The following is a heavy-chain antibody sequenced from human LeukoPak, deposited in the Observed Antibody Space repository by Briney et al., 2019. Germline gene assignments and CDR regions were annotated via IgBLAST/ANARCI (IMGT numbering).Heavy chain of an antibody. Sequence: GGSLRLSCAAPGFTFSSYAMSWVRQAPGKGREWVSAISGSGGSTYYADSLEGRFTICRDNSKNTLYLKMNSLRAEDTAVYYRAKWFMMVAATWDLGYFDYWGQGTLVTVSS. CDR2: ISGSGGST. J-gene: IGHJ4*02. CDR3: AKWFMMVAATWDLGYFDY. V-gene: IGHV3-23*01. CDR1: GFTFSSYA. D-gene: IGHD2-15*01.